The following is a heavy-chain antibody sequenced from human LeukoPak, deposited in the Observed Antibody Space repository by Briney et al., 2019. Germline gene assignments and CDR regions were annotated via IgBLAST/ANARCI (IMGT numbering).Heavy chain of an antibody. Sequence: GGSLRLSCAASGFTFSSYAMHWVRQAPGKGLEYVSAISSNGGSTYYADSVKGRFTISRDNSKNTLYLQMSSLRAEDTAVYYCVKDWHRYSSGWNAGLFDYWGQGTLVTVSS. J-gene: IGHJ4*02. CDR1: GFTFSSYA. V-gene: IGHV3-64D*09. CDR2: ISSNGGST. CDR3: VKDWHRYSSGWNAGLFDY. D-gene: IGHD6-19*01.